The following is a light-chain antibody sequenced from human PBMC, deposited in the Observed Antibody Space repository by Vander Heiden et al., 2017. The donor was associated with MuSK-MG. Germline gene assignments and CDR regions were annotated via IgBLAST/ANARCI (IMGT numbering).Light chain of an antibody. J-gene: IGKJ4*01. CDR1: QSVRSSQ. CDR2: STS. CDR3: QQDGSAPLT. Sequence: EIVLTQSPGTLSLSPGERATLSCRASQSVRSSQLAWYQQKPSQAPRLVIYSTSSRATDFPDRFSGSGSGRDFTLTINRLEPEDFAVYYCQQDGSAPLTFGGGTTVELK. V-gene: IGKV3-20*01.